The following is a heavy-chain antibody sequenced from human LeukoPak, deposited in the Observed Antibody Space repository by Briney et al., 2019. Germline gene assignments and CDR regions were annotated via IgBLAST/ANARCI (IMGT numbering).Heavy chain of an antibody. CDR2: ISSSGNTT. Sequence: GGSLRLSCAASGFTFSDYYMSWIRQAPGKGLEWVSYISSSGNTTYHADSVKGRFTISRDNAKNSLYLQMSSLRAEDTAVYYCARDGGSSWYFDYWGQGTLVTVSS. CDR1: GFTFSDYY. D-gene: IGHD6-13*01. V-gene: IGHV3-11*04. J-gene: IGHJ4*02. CDR3: ARDGGSSWYFDY.